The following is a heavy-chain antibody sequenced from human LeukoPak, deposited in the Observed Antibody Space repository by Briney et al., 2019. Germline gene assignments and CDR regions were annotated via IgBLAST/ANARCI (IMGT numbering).Heavy chain of an antibody. Sequence: ASVTLSCKASGYTFTDHYMHWVRQAPGQGLEWMGVIHPSGGSTAFAQKFQVRVSMTSDTSTSTVYVELRILTSDDTAVYYCAGATLDAAMVYWSFDLWGRGALVTVSS. J-gene: IGHJ2*01. CDR1: GYTFTDHY. CDR2: IHPSGGST. D-gene: IGHD5-18*01. CDR3: AGATLDAAMVYWSFDL. V-gene: IGHV1-46*01.